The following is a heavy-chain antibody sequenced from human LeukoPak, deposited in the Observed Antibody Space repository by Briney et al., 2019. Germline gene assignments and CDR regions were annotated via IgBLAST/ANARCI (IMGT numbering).Heavy chain of an antibody. CDR3: ARRLAY. Sequence: GKGLEWVAVISYDGSNKYYADSVKGRFTISRDNSKNTLYLQMNSLRAEDTAVYYCARRLAYWGQGTRVTVSS. J-gene: IGHJ4*02. V-gene: IGHV3-30*03. CDR2: ISYDGSNK.